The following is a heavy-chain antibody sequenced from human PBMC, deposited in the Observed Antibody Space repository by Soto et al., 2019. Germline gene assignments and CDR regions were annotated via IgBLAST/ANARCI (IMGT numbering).Heavy chain of an antibody. CDR1: GITVSRNY. D-gene: IGHD1-26*01. CDR2: IYSDGSI. CDR3: ARESVGERFGMDV. J-gene: IGHJ6*02. Sequence: LRLSSAASGITVSRNYMSWVRQFPGKGLEWVSLIYSDGSIYYADSVKGRFTISRDNSRNTLYLQMNSLRIEDTAVYSCARESVGERFGMDVWGQGTTVTVSS. V-gene: IGHV3-66*01.